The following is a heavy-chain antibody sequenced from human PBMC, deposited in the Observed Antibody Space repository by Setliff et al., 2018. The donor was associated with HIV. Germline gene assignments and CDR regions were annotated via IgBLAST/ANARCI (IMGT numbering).Heavy chain of an antibody. V-gene: IGHV4-34*01. CDR3: APQRGYYMDV. CDR2: IHHSGNT. D-gene: IGHD2-15*01. CDR1: GGSFSGYY. Sequence: SLTCAVYGGSFSGYYWSWIRQPPGKGLEWIGEIHHSGNTNYNPSLGSRVTISVDMSKNQFSLQLRSVTAADTAVYYCAPQRGYYMDVWGNGTTVTVSS. J-gene: IGHJ6*04.